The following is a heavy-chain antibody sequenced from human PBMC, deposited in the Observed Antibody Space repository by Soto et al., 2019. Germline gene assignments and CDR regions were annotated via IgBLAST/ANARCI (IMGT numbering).Heavy chain of an antibody. J-gene: IGHJ6*02. D-gene: IGHD3-3*01. V-gene: IGHV1-3*01. CDR2: INAGNGNT. CDR3: ARDRSRDDFWSGYYNRQEKNSANYYYGMDV. CDR1: GYTFTSYA. Sequence: ASVKVSCKASGYTFTSYAMHWVRQAPGQRLEWMGWINAGNGNTKYSQKFQGRVTITADESTSTAYMELSSLRSEDTAVYYCARDRSRDDFWSGYYNRQEKNSANYYYGMDVWGQGTTVTVSS.